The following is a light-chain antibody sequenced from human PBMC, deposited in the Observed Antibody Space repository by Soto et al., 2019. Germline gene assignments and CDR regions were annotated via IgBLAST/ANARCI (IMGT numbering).Light chain of an antibody. V-gene: IGKV2-40*01. CDR3: IQRIEFPCIT. CDR1: QSLLASDDGNTD. Sequence: IVMTQTPLSLPVTPGAPASIYCRSSQSLLASDDGNTDLDWYLQKPVQSPQLLIYTLSYRASGVPDRFSGRGSGTGFTMKISGAETEDVGVYYCIQRIEFPCITFGTGTRLEIK. CDR2: TLS. J-gene: IGKJ5*01.